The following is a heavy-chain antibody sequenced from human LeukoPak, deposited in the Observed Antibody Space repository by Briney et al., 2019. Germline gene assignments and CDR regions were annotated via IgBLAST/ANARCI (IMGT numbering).Heavy chain of an antibody. J-gene: IGHJ4*02. Sequence: LSLTCAVYGGSFSGYYWSWIRQPPGKGLEWVSYISSSGSTKYYADSVKGRFTISRDNAKNSLYLQMNSLRAEDTAVYYCAREFRGVTRYFDYWGQGTLVTVSS. CDR1: GGSFSGYY. V-gene: IGHV3-11*04. CDR3: AREFRGVTRYFDY. CDR2: ISSSGSTK. D-gene: IGHD3-10*01.